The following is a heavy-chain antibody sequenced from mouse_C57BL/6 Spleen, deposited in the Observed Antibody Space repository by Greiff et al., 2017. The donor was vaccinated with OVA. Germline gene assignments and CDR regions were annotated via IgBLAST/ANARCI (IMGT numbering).Heavy chain of an antibody. CDR2: ISDGGSYT. Sequence: EVQVVESGGGLVKPGGSLKLSCAASGFTFSSYAMSWVRQTPEKRLEWVATISDGGSYTYYPDNVKGRFTISRDNAKNNLYLQMSHLRSEDTAMYYCAGDRGYNWGQGTTLTVSS. CDR1: GFTFSSYA. J-gene: IGHJ2*01. D-gene: IGHD3-1*01. V-gene: IGHV5-4*01. CDR3: AGDRGYN.